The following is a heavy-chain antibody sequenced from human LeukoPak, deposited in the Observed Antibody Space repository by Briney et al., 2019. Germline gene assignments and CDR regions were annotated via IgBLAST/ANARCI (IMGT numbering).Heavy chain of an antibody. J-gene: IGHJ4*02. V-gene: IGHV4-59*01. CDR1: GGSISSYY. Sequence: SETLSLTCTVSGGSISSYYWSWIRQPPGKQLDWIGYIYYTGNTNYNPSLKSRVTILIDTSTNQFSLKLKSVTPADTAVYYCARSSPVGPAELDSWGQGTLVTVSS. CDR2: IYYTGNT. D-gene: IGHD1-14*01. CDR3: ARSSPVGPAELDS.